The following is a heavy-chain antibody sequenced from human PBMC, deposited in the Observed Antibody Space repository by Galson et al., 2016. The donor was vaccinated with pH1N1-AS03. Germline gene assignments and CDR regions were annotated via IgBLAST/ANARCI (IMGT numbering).Heavy chain of an antibody. CDR2: ISPIFGSA. J-gene: IGHJ4*02. Sequence: SVKVSCKASGGTLNNYAVNWVRRAPGQGLEWMGGISPIFGSANHAQKFQGRVTITADIFTNTAYMELSGLSSEDTAVYYWARGLTYHFGSGSVFWGQGTLVTVSS. V-gene: IGHV1-69*06. CDR3: ARGLTYHFGSGSVF. CDR1: GGTLNNYA. D-gene: IGHD3-10*01.